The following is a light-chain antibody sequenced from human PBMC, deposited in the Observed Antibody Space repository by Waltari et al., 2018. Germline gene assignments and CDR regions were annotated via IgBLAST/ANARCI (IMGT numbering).Light chain of an antibody. J-gene: IGKJ5*01. CDR3: QQYYSSPIT. V-gene: IGKV4-1*01. CDR2: WAS. CDR1: QSVLKSSKNKNY. Sequence: DIVMTQSPDSLAVSLGERATINCKSSQSVLKSSKNKNYLAWYQQKPGQPPKLLIYWASTRESGVPDRFSGSGSGTDFTLSISSLQAEDVAVYFCQQYYSSPITFGQGTRLEIK.